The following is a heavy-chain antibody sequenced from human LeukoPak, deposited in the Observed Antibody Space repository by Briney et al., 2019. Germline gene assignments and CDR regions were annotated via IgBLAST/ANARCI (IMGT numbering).Heavy chain of an antibody. Sequence: GGSLRLSCAASGFTFSSYAMSWVRQAPGKGLEWVSAISGSGGSTYYADSVKGRFTISRDNSQNTLYLQMNSLRAEDTAVYYCAKLSKYGGAFDIWGQGTMVTVSS. V-gene: IGHV3-23*01. CDR1: GFTFSSYA. J-gene: IGHJ3*02. CDR2: ISGSGGST. CDR3: AKLSKYGGAFDI. D-gene: IGHD3-16*01.